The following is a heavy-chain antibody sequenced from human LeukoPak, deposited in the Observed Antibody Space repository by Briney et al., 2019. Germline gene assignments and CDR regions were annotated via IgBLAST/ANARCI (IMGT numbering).Heavy chain of an antibody. CDR3: ARFAVVLGEDY. CDR2: IYHSGST. Sequence: SETLSLTCTGSGGSISSGGYYWSWLRQPPGKGLEWIGYIYHSGSTYYNPSLKSRVTISVDRSKNQFSLKLSSVTAADTAVYYCARFAVVLGEDYWGQGTLVTVSS. CDR1: GGSISSGGYY. J-gene: IGHJ4*02. D-gene: IGHD2-21*01. V-gene: IGHV4-30-2*01.